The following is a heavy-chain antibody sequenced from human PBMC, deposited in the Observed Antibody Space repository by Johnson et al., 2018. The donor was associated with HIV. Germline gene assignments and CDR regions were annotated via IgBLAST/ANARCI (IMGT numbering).Heavy chain of an antibody. CDR3: TRDRGYGDAFDI. CDR2: INWNGGST. V-gene: IGHV3-20*04. D-gene: IGHD3-10*01. CDR1: GFTFSDYY. J-gene: IGHJ3*02. Sequence: VQLVESGGGVVRPGGSLRLSCTASGFTFSDYYMSWVRQAPGKGLEWVSGINWNGGSTGYADSVKGRFTISRDNAKNSLYLQMNSLRAEDTALYYCTRDRGYGDAFDIWGQGTMVTVSS.